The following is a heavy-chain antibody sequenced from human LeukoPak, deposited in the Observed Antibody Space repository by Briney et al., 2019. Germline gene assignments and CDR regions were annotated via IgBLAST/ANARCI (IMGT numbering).Heavy chain of an antibody. CDR3: AREQWLAYFDY. CDR2: ISYDGSNK. J-gene: IGHJ4*02. V-gene: IGHV3-30*01. D-gene: IGHD6-19*01. Sequence: GGSLRLSCAASGITFSSYAMHWVRQAPGKGLEWVAVISYDGSNKYYADSVKGRFTISRDNSKNTLYLQMNSLRAEDTAVYYCAREQWLAYFDYWGQGTLVTVSS. CDR1: GITFSSYA.